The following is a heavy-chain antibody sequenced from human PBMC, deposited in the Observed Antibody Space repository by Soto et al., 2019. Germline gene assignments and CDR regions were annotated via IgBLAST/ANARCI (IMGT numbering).Heavy chain of an antibody. V-gene: IGHV1-69*02. CDR1: GGTLSTYT. CDR2: IIPILDIA. Sequence: QVQLVQSGTEVKKPGSSVKVSCKASGGTLSTYTINWVRQAPGQGLEWMGRIIPILDIADYAQKFQGRVTITAAKTTGSADMGRSSLKSEDASVYSCARALPPVIGPTGMSRGWCALWSQGTVVTVTS. CDR3: ARALPPVIGPTGMSRGWCAL. D-gene: IGHD1-1*01. J-gene: IGHJ4*02.